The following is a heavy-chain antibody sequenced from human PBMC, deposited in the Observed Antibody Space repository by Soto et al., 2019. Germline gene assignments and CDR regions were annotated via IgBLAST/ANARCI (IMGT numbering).Heavy chain of an antibody. CDR3: ARDRNQDCGGNHFDY. V-gene: IGHV4-59*01. J-gene: IGHJ4*02. CDR2: IFYSGST. D-gene: IGHD4-17*01. Sequence: SETLSLTCTVSGGSMSSYYWSWIRQPPGKGLEWIGYIFYSGSTNYNPSLKSRVTISVDTSKNQFSLKVNSVTAADTAVYYCARDRNQDCGGNHFDYWGQGTLVTVSS. CDR1: GGSMSSYY.